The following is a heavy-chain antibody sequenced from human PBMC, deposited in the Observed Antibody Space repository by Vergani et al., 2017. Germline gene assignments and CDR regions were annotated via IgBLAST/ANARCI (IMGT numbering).Heavy chain of an antibody. CDR1: GFTFSSYS. CDR2: ISSSSSYI. V-gene: IGHV3-21*01. Sequence: EVQLVESGGGLVKPGASLRLSCAASGFTFSSYSMNWVRQAPGKGLEWVSSISSSSSYIYYADSVKGRFTISRDNAKNSLYLQMNSLRAEDTAVYYCARVRIVGATRAWFDPWGQGTLVTVSS. J-gene: IGHJ5*02. CDR3: ARVRIVGATRAWFDP. D-gene: IGHD1-26*01.